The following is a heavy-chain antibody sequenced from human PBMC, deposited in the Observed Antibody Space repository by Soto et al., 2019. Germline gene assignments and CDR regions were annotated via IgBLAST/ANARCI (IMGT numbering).Heavy chain of an antibody. D-gene: IGHD6-13*01. CDR2: IYYSGST. CDR1: GGSISSGGYY. V-gene: IGHV4-31*03. CDR3: AREPSGYSSSWYDSIGWFDP. J-gene: IGHJ5*02. Sequence: QVQLQESGPGLVKPSQTLSLTYTVSGGSISSGGYYWSWIRQHPGKGLEWIGYIYYSGSTYYNPSLKSRVTISVDTSKNQFSLKLSSVTAADTAVYYCAREPSGYSSSWYDSIGWFDPWGQGTLVTVSS.